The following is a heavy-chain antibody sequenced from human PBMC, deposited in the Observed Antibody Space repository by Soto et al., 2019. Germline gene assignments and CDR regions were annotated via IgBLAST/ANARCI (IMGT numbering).Heavy chain of an antibody. J-gene: IGHJ3*02. CDR3: ARVGLWILTGYYTGAFDI. D-gene: IGHD3-9*01. CDR2: ISAYNGNT. CDR1: GYTFTSYG. Sequence: QVPLVQSGAEVKKPGASVKVSCKASGYTFTSYGISWVRQAPGQGLEWMGWISAYNGNTNYAQKLQGRVTMTTDTSTSTAYMELRSLRSDDTAVYYCARVGLWILTGYYTGAFDIWGQGTMVTVSS. V-gene: IGHV1-18*01.